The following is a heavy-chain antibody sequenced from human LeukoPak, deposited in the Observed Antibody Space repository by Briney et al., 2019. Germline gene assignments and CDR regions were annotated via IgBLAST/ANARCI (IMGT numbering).Heavy chain of an antibody. CDR1: GFTVSNYH. D-gene: IGHD7-27*01. CDR2: ISSGDIT. CDR3: WGEEDSVFWQFDC. Sequence: GGSLRLSCAASGFTVSNYHMTWVRQAPGKGLEWVSVISSGDITYYSDYVKDGLIISSNNSNNTLYLQLTSLRSEDTDVYYYWGEEDSVFWQFDCWGQGTLVTVSS. V-gene: IGHV3-53*01. J-gene: IGHJ4*02.